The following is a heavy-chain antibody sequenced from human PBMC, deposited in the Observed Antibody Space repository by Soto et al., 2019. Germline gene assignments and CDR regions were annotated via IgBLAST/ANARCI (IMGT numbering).Heavy chain of an antibody. V-gene: IGHV2-70*01. Sequence: SGPTLVNPTQTLTLTRTFSGFSLSTSGMCVSWIRQPPGKALEWLALIDWDDDKYYSTSLKTRLTISKDTSKNQVVLTMTNMDPVDTATYYCARSDYYDSSGWHAFDIWGQGTMVTVSS. CDR1: GFSLSTSGMC. CDR2: IDWDDDK. CDR3: ARSDYYDSSGWHAFDI. J-gene: IGHJ3*02. D-gene: IGHD3-22*01.